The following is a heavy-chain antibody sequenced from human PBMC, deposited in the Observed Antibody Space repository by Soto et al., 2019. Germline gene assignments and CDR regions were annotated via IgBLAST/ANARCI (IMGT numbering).Heavy chain of an antibody. Sequence: QVQLVESGGGVVQPGRSLRLSCAASGFTFSSYGMHWVRQAPGKGLEWVAVISYDGSNKYYADSVKGRFTIPRDNSKNTLYRQMNSLRAEDTAVYYCAKDLLRPGRAYGMDVWGQGTTVTVSS. CDR1: GFTFSSYG. V-gene: IGHV3-30*18. J-gene: IGHJ6*02. CDR2: ISYDGSNK. CDR3: AKDLLRPGRAYGMDV.